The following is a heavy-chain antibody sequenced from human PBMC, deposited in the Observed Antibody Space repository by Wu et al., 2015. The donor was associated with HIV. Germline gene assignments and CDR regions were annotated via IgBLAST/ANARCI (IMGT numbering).Heavy chain of an antibody. D-gene: IGHD3-22*01. V-gene: IGHV1-8*03. Sequence: QVQLVQSGAEVKKPGASVKVSCKTSGYTFSTYDINWVRQATGQGLEWMGWMNPTSGNRVYAQKFVGRVTITRNTSMSTAYMELNSLRSEDTAVYYCARAGLEYYDSRQNWFDPGAREPWSPSPQ. CDR1: GYTFSTYD. CDR3: ARAGLEYYDSRQNWFDP. J-gene: IGHJ5*02. CDR2: MNPTSGNR.